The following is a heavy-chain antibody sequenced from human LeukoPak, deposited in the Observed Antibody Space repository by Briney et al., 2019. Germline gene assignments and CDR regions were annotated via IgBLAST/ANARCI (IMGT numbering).Heavy chain of an antibody. CDR2: ISGSGGSI. Sequence: GGSLRLSCAASGFTFSSYAMSWVRQAPGKGPEWVSAISGSGGSIYYADSVKGRFTISRDNAKNSLYLQMNSLRAEDTAVYYCARVLPDSSGWNFDYWGQGTLVTVSS. V-gene: IGHV3-23*01. CDR3: ARVLPDSSGWNFDY. J-gene: IGHJ4*02. CDR1: GFTFSSYA. D-gene: IGHD6-19*01.